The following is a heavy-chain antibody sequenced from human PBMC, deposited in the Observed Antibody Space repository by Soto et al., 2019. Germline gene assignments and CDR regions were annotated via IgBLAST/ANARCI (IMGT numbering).Heavy chain of an antibody. Sequence: SETLSLTCTVSGGSSGGYYYSWIRQLPGKGLEWIGYINYSGTTYYKPSLKSRLTMSVDTSKNQFSLRLSSVTAADTAVYYCARDRNGGHSYEHTTFDIWGQGTIVTVSS. J-gene: IGHJ3*02. V-gene: IGHV4-31*03. CDR1: GGSSGGYY. CDR3: ARDRNGGHSYEHTTFDI. CDR2: INYSGTT. D-gene: IGHD5-18*01.